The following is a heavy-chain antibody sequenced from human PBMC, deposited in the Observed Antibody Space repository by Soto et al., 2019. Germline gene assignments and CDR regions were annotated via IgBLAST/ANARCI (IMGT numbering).Heavy chain of an antibody. CDR1: GFTFSSYS. CDR2: ISSSSSTI. CDR3: ASTEYSSSTYGMYV. D-gene: IGHD6-6*01. Sequence: EVQLVESGGGLVQPGGSLRLSCAASGFTFSSYSMNWVRQAPGKGLEWVSNISSSSSTIYYPDPVKGRFTISRDNAKSSLYLQMNSRRDEDTAVYYCASTEYSSSTYGMYVWCQGTTVTVAS. J-gene: IGHJ6*02. V-gene: IGHV3-48*02.